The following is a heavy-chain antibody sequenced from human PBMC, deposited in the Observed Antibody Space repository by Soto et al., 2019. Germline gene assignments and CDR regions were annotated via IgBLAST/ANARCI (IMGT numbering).Heavy chain of an antibody. CDR2: INGGGGST. J-gene: IGHJ5*02. CDR3: ARETYFDDYVRWFDP. V-gene: IGHV3-23*01. CDR1: GFTFNNYA. D-gene: IGHD4-17*01. Sequence: EVQLLESGGTLVQPGGSLRLSCAASGFTFNNYAMTWVRQAPGKGLEWVSTINGGGGSTYYANAVRGRFTISRDNSKNALYLQMSNLRAEDTAVHYCARETYFDDYVRWFDPWGQGTLVTVSS.